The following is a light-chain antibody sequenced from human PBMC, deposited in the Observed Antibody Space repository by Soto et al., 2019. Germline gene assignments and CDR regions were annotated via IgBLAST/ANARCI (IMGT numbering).Light chain of an antibody. Sequence: IRMSPSPSTLSAAVGDRATIPCRASQGISRWLAWYQQKPGKAPKLLIYTASSLQSGGPSWFSGSGSGTDFTLTISGLQPEVFATYYGQQANSFPSTVGQGSRLEIK. CDR1: QGISRW. V-gene: IGKV1-12*01. CDR3: QQANSFPST. CDR2: TAS. J-gene: IGKJ5*01.